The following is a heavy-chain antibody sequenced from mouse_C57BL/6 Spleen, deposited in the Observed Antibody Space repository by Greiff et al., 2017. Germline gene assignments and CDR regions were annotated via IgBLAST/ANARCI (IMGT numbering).Heavy chain of an antibody. V-gene: IGHV1-26*01. CDR2: INPNNGGT. CDR1: GYTFTDYY. Sequence: VQLQQSGPELVKPGASVKISCKASGYTFTDYYMNWVKQSHGKSLEWIGDINPNNGGTSHNQKFKGKATLTVDKSSSTAYMELRSLTSEDSAVYYCASPAALDYWGQGTTLTVSS. J-gene: IGHJ2*01. CDR3: ASPAALDY.